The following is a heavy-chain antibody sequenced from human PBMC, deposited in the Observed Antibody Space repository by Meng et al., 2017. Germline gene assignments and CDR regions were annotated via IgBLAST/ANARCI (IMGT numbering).Heavy chain of an antibody. CDR1: GFTFSSYG. D-gene: IGHD6-19*01. CDR3: ARGSHVAGPQIDY. Sequence: GGSLRLSCAMSGFTFSSYGMHWVRQAPGMGLEWVAVIWYDGSNKYYADSVKGRFTSSRDNSKNTLFLQMNSMRVEDTAVYYCARGSHVAGPQIDYWGQGTLVTVSS. CDR2: IWYDGSNK. V-gene: IGHV3-33*01. J-gene: IGHJ4*02.